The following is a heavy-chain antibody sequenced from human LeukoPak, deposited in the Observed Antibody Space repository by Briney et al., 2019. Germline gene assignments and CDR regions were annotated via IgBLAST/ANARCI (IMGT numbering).Heavy chain of an antibody. CDR3: ARPDSSGYYEDY. CDR1: GGTFSSYG. Sequence: ASVKVSCKASGGTFSSYGISWVRQAPGQGLEWMGWISAYNGNTNYAQKLQGRVTMTTDTSTSTAYMELRSLRSDDTAVYYCARPDSSGYYEDYWGQGTLVTVSS. CDR2: ISAYNGNT. V-gene: IGHV1-18*01. D-gene: IGHD3-22*01. J-gene: IGHJ4*02.